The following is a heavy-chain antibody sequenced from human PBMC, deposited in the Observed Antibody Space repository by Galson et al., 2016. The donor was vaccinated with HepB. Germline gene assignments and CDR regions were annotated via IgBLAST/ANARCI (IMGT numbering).Heavy chain of an antibody. CDR1: GFPFSDAW. V-gene: IGHV3-23*01. CDR3: AKGLLRSAVYNCMDF. Sequence: SLRLSCAASGFPFSDAWMTWVRQAPGKGLEWVSAISRSGGSTPYADSVKGRFTISRDNSKNTLYLQMNGLRAEDTAVYYCAKGLLRSAVYNCMDFWGQGTPVTVSS. J-gene: IGHJ4*02. CDR2: ISRSGGST. D-gene: IGHD1-1*01.